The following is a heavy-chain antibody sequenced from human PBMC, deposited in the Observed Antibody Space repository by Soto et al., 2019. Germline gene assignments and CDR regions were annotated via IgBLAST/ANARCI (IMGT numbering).Heavy chain of an antibody. CDR1: GFTVISNY. D-gene: IGHD1-7*01. V-gene: IGHV3-53*01. CDR2: IYSGGST. CDR3: ARGTGTPAPGFEY. Sequence: GGCLRLSCAASGFTVISNYTSWVLQAPGKGLEWVSVIYSGGSTYYADSVKGRFTISRDNSKNTLYLQMNSLRAEDTAVYYCARGTGTPAPGFEYWGQGTLVTVSS. J-gene: IGHJ4*02.